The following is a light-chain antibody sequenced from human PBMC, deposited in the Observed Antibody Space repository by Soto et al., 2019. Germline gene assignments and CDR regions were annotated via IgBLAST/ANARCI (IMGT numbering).Light chain of an antibody. CDR3: QQYNSYSLT. CDR2: DAS. V-gene: IGKV1-5*01. J-gene: IGKJ4*01. Sequence: DIHITPKTTSLSASFGDRVTLPCRASQSISSYLNWYQQKPGKAPKLLIYDASSLESGVPSRFSGSGSGTEFTLTISSLQPDDFATYYCQQYNSYSLTFGGRSKVDIK. CDR1: QSISSY.